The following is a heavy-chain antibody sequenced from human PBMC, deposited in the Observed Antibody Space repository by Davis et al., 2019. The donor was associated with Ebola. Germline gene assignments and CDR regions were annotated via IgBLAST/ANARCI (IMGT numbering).Heavy chain of an antibody. CDR3: ARVVVELGYNWFDP. Sequence: PSETLSLSCTVSGGSISSSSYYWGWIRQPPGKGLEWIGSIYYSGSTYYNPSLKSRVTISVDTSKNQFSLKLSSVTAADTAVYYCARVVVELGYNWFDPWGQGTLVTVSS. CDR1: GGSISSSSYY. J-gene: IGHJ5*02. CDR2: IYYSGST. V-gene: IGHV4-39*07. D-gene: IGHD2-21*01.